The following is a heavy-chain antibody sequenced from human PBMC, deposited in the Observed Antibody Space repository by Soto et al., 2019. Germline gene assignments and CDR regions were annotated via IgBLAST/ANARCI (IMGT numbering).Heavy chain of an antibody. CDR2: FYHSGST. Sequence: SETLSLTCAVSGYSISSGYYWGWIRQPPGKGLEWIGSFYHSGSTYYNPSLKSRVTISVDTSKNQFSLKLSSVTAADTAVYYCERVSVTNWFDPWGQGTLVTVS. J-gene: IGHJ5*02. V-gene: IGHV4-38-2*01. CDR3: ERVSVTNWFDP. D-gene: IGHD4-4*01. CDR1: GYSISSGYY.